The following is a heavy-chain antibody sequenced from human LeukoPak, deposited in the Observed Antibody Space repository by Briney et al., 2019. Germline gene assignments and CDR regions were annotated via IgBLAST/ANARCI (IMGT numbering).Heavy chain of an antibody. CDR3: ARASPFDYGGNLYTDWYFDL. Sequence: SVTVSCTASGYTFTCYAISWVRQAPGQGLEWMGGIIPIFGTANYAQKFQGRVTITTDESTSTAYMELSSLRSEDTAVYYCARASPFDYGGNLYTDWYFDLWGRGTLVTVSS. CDR1: GYTFTCYA. D-gene: IGHD4-23*01. V-gene: IGHV1-69*05. J-gene: IGHJ2*01. CDR2: IIPIFGTA.